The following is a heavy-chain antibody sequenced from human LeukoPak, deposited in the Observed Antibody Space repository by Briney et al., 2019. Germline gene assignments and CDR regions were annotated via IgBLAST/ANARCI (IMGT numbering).Heavy chain of an antibody. D-gene: IGHD2-15*01. V-gene: IGHV3-49*03. J-gene: IGHJ3*02. CDR1: GFTFGDYA. CDR3: TRGWAYCRGGSCYSWGAFDI. Sequence: PGRSLRLSCTASGFTFGDYAMSWFRQAPGKGLEWVGFIRSKAYGGTTEYAASVKGRFTISRDDSKSIAYLQMNSLKTEDTAVYYCTRGWAYCRGGSCYSWGAFDIWGQGTMVTVSS. CDR2: IRSKAYGGTT.